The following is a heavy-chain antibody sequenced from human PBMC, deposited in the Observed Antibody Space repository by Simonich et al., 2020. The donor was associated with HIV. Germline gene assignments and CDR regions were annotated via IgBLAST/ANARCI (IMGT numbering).Heavy chain of an antibody. V-gene: IGHV4-59*08. CDR2: IYYTGIT. Sequence: QVQLQESGPGLVKPSETLSLTCTVSGDTISSYYWSWIRQPPGKGLEWIGHIYYTGITNYNPSLKSGFTISVDTAKNQFSRNLTAVTAADAAVYYCARGLFLSSWAPFHYWGQGTLVTVSS. CDR3: ARGLFLSSWAPFHY. D-gene: IGHD6-13*01. J-gene: IGHJ4*02. CDR1: GDTISSYY.